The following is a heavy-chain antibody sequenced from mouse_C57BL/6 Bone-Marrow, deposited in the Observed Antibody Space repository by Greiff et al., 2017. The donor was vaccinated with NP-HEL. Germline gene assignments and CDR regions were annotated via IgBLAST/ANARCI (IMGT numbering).Heavy chain of an antibody. CDR3: AKPHLPYYYGSSYYAMDY. CDR1: GFTFSDYG. V-gene: IGHV5-17*01. J-gene: IGHJ4*01. D-gene: IGHD1-1*01. CDR2: ISSGSSTI. Sequence: EVMLVESGGGLVKPGGSLKLSCAASGFTFSDYGMHWVRQAPEKGLEWVAYISSGSSTIYYADTVKGRFNISRDNAKNTLFLQMTSLRSEDTAMYYCAKPHLPYYYGSSYYAMDYWGHVTSVTVSS.